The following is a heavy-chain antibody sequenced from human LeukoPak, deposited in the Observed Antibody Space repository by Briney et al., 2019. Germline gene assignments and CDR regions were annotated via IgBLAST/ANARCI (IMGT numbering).Heavy chain of an antibody. D-gene: IGHD6-19*01. J-gene: IGHJ3*02. V-gene: IGHV3-23*01. CDR3: AKDRVAVAGTHAFDI. Sequence: GGSLRLSCSASGFAFSSYAMSWVRQAPGKGLEWVSAISGSGGSTYYADSVKGRFTISRDNSKNTLYLQMNSLRAEDTAVYYCAKDRVAVAGTHAFDIWGQGTMVTVSS. CDR2: ISGSGGST. CDR1: GFAFSSYA.